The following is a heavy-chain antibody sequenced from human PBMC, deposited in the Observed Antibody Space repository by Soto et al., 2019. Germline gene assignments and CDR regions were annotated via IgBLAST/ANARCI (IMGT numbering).Heavy chain of an antibody. CDR1: GDSVSSDSAG. V-gene: IGHV6-1*01. Sequence: RSLTCAITGDSVSSDSAGWSWVRQSPSRGLEWLGRTYYRSKWYYEYAVSVRGRITINPDTSKNQYSLQLNSVTPEDTAVYFCARGEQYSGRIFDYWGQGTLVTVSS. CDR2: TYYRSKWYY. D-gene: IGHD1-26*01. J-gene: IGHJ4*01. CDR3: ARGEQYSGRIFDY.